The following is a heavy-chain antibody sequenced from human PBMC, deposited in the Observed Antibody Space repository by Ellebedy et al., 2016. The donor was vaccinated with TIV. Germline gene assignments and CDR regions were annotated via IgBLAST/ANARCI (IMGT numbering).Heavy chain of an antibody. Sequence: GESLKISXKGSGYSFTSYWISWVRQMPGKGLEWMGRIDPSDSYTNYSPSFQGHVTISADKSISTAYLQWSSLKASDTAMYYCATLTPPMIVVVITDINAFDIWGQGTMVTVSS. CDR3: ATLTPPMIVVVITDINAFDI. CDR1: GYSFTSYW. D-gene: IGHD3-22*01. J-gene: IGHJ3*02. V-gene: IGHV5-10-1*01. CDR2: IDPSDSYT.